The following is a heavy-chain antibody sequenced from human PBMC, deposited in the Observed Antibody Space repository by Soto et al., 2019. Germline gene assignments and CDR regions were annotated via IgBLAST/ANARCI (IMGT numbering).Heavy chain of an antibody. D-gene: IGHD6-6*01. Sequence: QVQLVQSGAEVKKPGASVKVSCKASGYTFTSYDINWVRQATGQGVEWMGWMNPNSGNTGYAQKSQGRVTMTRNTSKSTAYLVLSRLLSEATAVYYCARVSAARRLEYWGKGTLVAV. CDR2: MNPNSGNT. J-gene: IGHJ4*02. CDR3: ARVSAARRLEY. CDR1: GYTFTSYD. V-gene: IGHV1-8*01.